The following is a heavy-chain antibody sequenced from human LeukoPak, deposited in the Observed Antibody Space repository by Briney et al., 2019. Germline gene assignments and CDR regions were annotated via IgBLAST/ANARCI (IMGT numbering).Heavy chain of an antibody. CDR2: ISGSGGST. Sequence: GGSLRLSCVASGFSFTTHAMGWVRQAPGKGLEWVSHISGSGGSTKYTGSVKGRFTISRDNSKNTLYLQINSLRADDTAVYYCAKDQDPHSYGSGSYAPFDYWGQGTLVTVSS. CDR3: AKDQDPHSYGSGSYAPFDY. V-gene: IGHV3-23*01. D-gene: IGHD3-10*01. J-gene: IGHJ4*02. CDR1: GFSFTTHA.